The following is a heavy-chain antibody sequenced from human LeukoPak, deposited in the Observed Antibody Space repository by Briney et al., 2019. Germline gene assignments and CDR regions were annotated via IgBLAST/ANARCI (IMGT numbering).Heavy chain of an antibody. CDR3: VRGYSYGFYFDY. Sequence: ASVKVSCKTSGYSFTGYYIHWVRQAPGQGLEWMGRINPNSGGPNYGQKFQGTVTMTRDASISTAYLELSNLRSDDTAAYYCVRGYSYGFYFDYWGQGSLVTVSS. J-gene: IGHJ4*02. D-gene: IGHD5-18*01. CDR1: GYSFTGYY. CDR2: INPNSGGP. V-gene: IGHV1-2*06.